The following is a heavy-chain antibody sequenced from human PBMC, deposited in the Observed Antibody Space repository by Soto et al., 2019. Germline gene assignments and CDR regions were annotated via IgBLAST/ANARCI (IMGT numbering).Heavy chain of an antibody. J-gene: IGHJ6*02. CDR1: GGSIRGGEYY. CDR2: IYYSGST. V-gene: IGHV4-30-4*01. CDR3: ARDNPYYYYGMDV. Sequence: QVQLQESGPGLVKPSQTLSLTCTVSGGSIRGGEYYWSWIRQPPGKGLEWIGYIYYSGSTYYNPPLKSRVTVSVDTSKNQVSLKLSSVTAADTAVYYCARDNPYYYYGMDVWGQGTTVTVSS.